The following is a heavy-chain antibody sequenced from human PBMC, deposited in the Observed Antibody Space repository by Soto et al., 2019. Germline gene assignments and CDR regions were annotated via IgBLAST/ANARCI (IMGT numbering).Heavy chain of an antibody. CDR1: GGSISSGDYY. CDR2: IYYSGST. J-gene: IGHJ4*02. Sequence: QVQLQESGPGLVKPSQTLSLTCTVSGGSISSGDYYWSWIRQPPGKGLEWIGYIYYSGSTYYNPSXXSXVXXSVDTPKNQFALKLSSVTAADTAVYYCASMTPARYWGQGTLVTVSS. CDR3: ASMTPARY. D-gene: IGHD3-16*01. V-gene: IGHV4-30-4*01.